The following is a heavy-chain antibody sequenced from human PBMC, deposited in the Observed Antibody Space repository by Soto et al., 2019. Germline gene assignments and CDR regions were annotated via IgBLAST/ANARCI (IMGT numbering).Heavy chain of an antibody. Sequence: GGSLRLSCAASGFTFSSYSMNWVRQAPGRGPEWLSYISGSSSIIYYADSVKGRFTASRDNARNSVYLQLSSLRDDDTAVYYWARHGPHGRIQVGYYYGMDVWGQGTTVTVSS. J-gene: IGHJ6*02. CDR1: GFTFSSYS. CDR3: ARHGPHGRIQVGYYYGMDV. CDR2: ISGSSSII. V-gene: IGHV3-48*02. D-gene: IGHD5-18*01.